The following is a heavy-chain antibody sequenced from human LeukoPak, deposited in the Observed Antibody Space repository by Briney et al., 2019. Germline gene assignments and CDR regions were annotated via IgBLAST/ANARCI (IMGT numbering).Heavy chain of an antibody. CDR2: IKQDGSEK. V-gene: IGHV3-7*01. CDR3: AKGYVGATNY. CDR1: GFTFSCYW. J-gene: IGHJ4*02. D-gene: IGHD1-26*01. Sequence: GGSPRLSCAASGFTFSCYWMSWVRQAPGKGLEWVANIKQDGSEKYYVDSVKGRFTISRDNAKNSLYLQMNSLRAEDTAVYYCAKGYVGATNYWGQGTLVTVSS.